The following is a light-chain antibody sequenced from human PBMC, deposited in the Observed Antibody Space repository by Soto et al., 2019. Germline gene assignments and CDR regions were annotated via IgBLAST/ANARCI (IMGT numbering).Light chain of an antibody. V-gene: IGLV2-23*01. Sequence: QSALTQPASVSGSPGQSIPISCTGTRSDVGSYTLVSWYQQHPGKAPKLMIYEGSKRPSGVSNRFSGSKSGNTASLTISGLQAEDEADYYCCSYAGSSTSVVFGGGTKLTVL. CDR2: EGS. J-gene: IGLJ2*01. CDR1: RSDVGSYTL. CDR3: CSYAGSSTSVV.